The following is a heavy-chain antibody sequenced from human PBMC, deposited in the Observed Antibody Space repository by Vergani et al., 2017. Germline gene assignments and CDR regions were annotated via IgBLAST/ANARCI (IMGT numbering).Heavy chain of an antibody. V-gene: IGHV4-31*03. CDR2: IYYSGST. CDR3: ARHVEMRYYDSSGEIDY. D-gene: IGHD3-22*01. CDR1: GGSISSGGYY. Sequence: QVQLQESGPGLVKPSQTLSLTCTVSGGSISSGGYYWSWIRQHPGKGLEWIGYIYYSGSTYYNPSLTSRVTISVDTSKNQFSLKLSSVTAADTAVYYCARHVEMRYYDSSGEIDYWGQGTLVTVSS. J-gene: IGHJ4*02.